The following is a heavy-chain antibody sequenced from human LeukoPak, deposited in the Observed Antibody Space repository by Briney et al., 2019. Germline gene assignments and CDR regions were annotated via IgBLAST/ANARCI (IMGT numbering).Heavy chain of an antibody. CDR1: GGSFSGYY. CDR2: INHSGST. Sequence: PETLSLTCGVYGGSFSGYYWSWIRHPPGKGLGWVGEINHSGSTNYNTSLKSRVTLSVHTSKNQFSLKLSSVTAADPAVYYCARGLNYYGSGSYYSPYNWFDPWGQGTLVTVSS. CDR3: ARGLNYYGSGSYYSPYNWFDP. V-gene: IGHV4-34*01. D-gene: IGHD3-10*01. J-gene: IGHJ5*02.